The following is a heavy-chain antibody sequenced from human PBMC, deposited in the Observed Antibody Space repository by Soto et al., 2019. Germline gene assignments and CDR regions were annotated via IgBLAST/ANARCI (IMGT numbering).Heavy chain of an antibody. CDR2: IIPIFGTA. Sequence: QVQLVQSGAEVKKPGSSVKVSCKASGGTFSSYAISWVRQAPGQGLEWMGGIIPIFGTANYAQKFQGRVTITADESTSTAYMELSSLRSEGTAVYYCARGGPRRDGYSPSRLQHWGQGTLVTVSS. V-gene: IGHV1-69*12. CDR1: GGTFSSYA. J-gene: IGHJ1*01. D-gene: IGHD5-18*01. CDR3: ARGGPRRDGYSPSRLQH.